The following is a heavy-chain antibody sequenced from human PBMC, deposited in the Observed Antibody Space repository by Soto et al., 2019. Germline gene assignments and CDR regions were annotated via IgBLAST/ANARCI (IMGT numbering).Heavy chain of an antibody. J-gene: IGHJ6*04. CDR2: LYWDDTR. CDR1: GFSLYTGGVG. CDR3: AHYTTDTYFDV. Sequence: QITLKESSPTLVKPTQTLTLTCSFPGFSLYTGGVGVGCIRQPPGKALQWLALLYWDDTRRYYPSLKNTLTTAKDTSKNQVVLTVTDMGPVDTGTYFCAHYTTDTYFDVWGKGATVTVSS. V-gene: IGHV2-5*02. D-gene: IGHD1-1*01.